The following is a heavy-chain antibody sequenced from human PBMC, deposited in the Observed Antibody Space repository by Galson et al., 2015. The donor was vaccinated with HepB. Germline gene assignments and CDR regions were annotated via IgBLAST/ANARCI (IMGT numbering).Heavy chain of an antibody. Sequence: SLRLSCAASGFTFSSYWMTWVRQTPGKGLECVANIKQDGSEKSYVDSVKGRFTISRDNAKNSLYLQMNSLRVEDTALYYCARGYAPDCWGQGTLVTGAS. D-gene: IGHD1-1*01. CDR1: GFTFSSYW. CDR3: ARGYAPDC. CDR2: IKQDGSEK. J-gene: IGHJ4*02. V-gene: IGHV3-7*01.